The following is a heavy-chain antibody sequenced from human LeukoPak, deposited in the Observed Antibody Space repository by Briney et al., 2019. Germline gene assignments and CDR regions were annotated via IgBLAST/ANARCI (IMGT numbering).Heavy chain of an antibody. CDR1: GFTFSSYG. CDR2: ISYDGSSK. J-gene: IGHJ5*02. D-gene: IGHD1-26*01. Sequence: PGGSLRLSCAASGFTFSSYGMQWVRQAPGKGLEWVAVISYDGSSKFYEDSVKGRFTISRDNSKNTLYLQMNSLRAEDTAVYYCARIGAGWFDPWGQGTLDTVSS. CDR3: ARIGAGWFDP. V-gene: IGHV3-30*03.